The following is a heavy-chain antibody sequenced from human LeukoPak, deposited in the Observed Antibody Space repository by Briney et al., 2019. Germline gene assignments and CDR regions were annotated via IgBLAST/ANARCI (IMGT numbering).Heavy chain of an antibody. Sequence: GRSLRLSCAASGFTFSSYGMHWVRQAPGKGLEWVAVIWYDGSNKYYADSVKGRFTISRDNSKNTLYLQMNSLRAEDTAVYYCAKESGYSYGYSHLDYWGQETLVTVSS. D-gene: IGHD5-18*01. J-gene: IGHJ4*02. CDR1: GFTFSSYG. CDR3: AKESGYSYGYSHLDY. CDR2: IWYDGSNK. V-gene: IGHV3-33*06.